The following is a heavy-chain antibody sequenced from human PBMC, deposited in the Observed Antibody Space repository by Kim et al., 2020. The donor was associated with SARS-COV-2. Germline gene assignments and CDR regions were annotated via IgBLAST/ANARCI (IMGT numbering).Heavy chain of an antibody. D-gene: IGHD2-15*01. Sequence: AQKFQGRVTMTADKSTSTAYMELSSLRSEDTAVYYCASQIVVVVAAPFEYWGQGTLVTVSS. CDR3: ASQIVVVVAAPFEY. J-gene: IGHJ4*02. V-gene: IGHV1-69*02.